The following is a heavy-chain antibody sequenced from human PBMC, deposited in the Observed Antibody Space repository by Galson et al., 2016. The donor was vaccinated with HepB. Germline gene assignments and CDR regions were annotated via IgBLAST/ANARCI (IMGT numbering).Heavy chain of an antibody. CDR3: ARPFVFQTLAAVPAAMPYDWFDP. J-gene: IGHJ5*02. CDR1: GGSISSSSYY. CDR2: IYHSGST. Sequence: SETLSLTCTVSGGSISSSSYYWGWIRQPPGKGLEWIGSIYHSGSTYYNPSLKSRVTISVDTSKNQFSLKLSSVTAADTAVYYCARPFVFQTLAAVPAAMPYDWFDPWGQGTLVTVSS. V-gene: IGHV4-39*01. D-gene: IGHD2-2*01.